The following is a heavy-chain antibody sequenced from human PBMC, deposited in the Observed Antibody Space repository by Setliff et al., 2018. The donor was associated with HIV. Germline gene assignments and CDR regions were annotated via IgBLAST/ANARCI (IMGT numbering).Heavy chain of an antibody. CDR1: GGSISSGDYY. J-gene: IGHJ4*02. Sequence: SETLSLTCTVSGGSISSGDYYWSWIRQPPGKGLEWVGYIYYSGSTYYNPSLKSRVTISVDTSKNQFSLKLSSVTAADTAVYYWARGGGDLAIYDYWGQGTLVTVSS. CDR2: IYYSGST. CDR3: ARGGGDLAIYDY. D-gene: IGHD2-21*02. V-gene: IGHV4-30-4*08.